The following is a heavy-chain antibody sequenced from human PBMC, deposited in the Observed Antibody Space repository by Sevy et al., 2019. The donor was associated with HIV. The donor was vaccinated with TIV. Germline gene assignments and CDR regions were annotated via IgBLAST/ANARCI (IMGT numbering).Heavy chain of an antibody. Sequence: ASVKVSCKASGYTFSGYYMHWVRQAPGQGLEWMGWINPNSGGTNYAQMFQGRVTVTRDTSITTAYMELSSLRSDDTAVYYCATDSGRYFDLWGRGTLVTVSS. V-gene: IGHV1-2*02. D-gene: IGHD5-12*01. CDR3: ATDSGRYFDL. J-gene: IGHJ2*01. CDR1: GYTFSGYY. CDR2: INPNSGGT.